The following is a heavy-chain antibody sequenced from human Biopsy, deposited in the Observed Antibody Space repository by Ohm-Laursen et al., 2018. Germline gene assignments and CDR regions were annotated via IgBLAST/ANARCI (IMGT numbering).Heavy chain of an antibody. CDR2: IYSGDST. Sequence: SLRLSCTASGFVVSGTQMSWVRQAPRKGLEWVSVIYSGDSTYYADSVKGRFTISRDESKNTLYLQMNRLRAEDTAVYHCVRATYSSGHKIDSWGQGTLVTVSS. CDR1: GFVVSGTQ. J-gene: IGHJ4*02. CDR3: VRATYSSGHKIDS. V-gene: IGHV3-53*01. D-gene: IGHD6-25*01.